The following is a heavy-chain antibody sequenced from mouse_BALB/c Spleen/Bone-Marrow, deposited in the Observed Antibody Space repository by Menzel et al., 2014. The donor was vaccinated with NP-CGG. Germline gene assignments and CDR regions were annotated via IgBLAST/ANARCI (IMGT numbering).Heavy chain of an antibody. V-gene: IGHV1S130*01. CDR1: GYTFTSSW. Sequence: VKLQESGSVLVRPGVSVKLSCKASGYTFTSSWMHWAKQRPGQGLEWIGEIHPSSGNTNYNEKFKGKATLTVDTSSSTAYVDLNSLTSEDSAVYYCALGLPYFDYWGQGTTLTVSS. J-gene: IGHJ2*01. CDR2: IHPSSGNT. CDR3: ALGLPYFDY. D-gene: IGHD4-1*01.